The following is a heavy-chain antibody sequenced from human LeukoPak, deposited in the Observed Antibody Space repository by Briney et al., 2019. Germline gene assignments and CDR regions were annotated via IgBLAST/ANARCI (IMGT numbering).Heavy chain of an antibody. V-gene: IGHV4-39*01. Sequence: SETLSLTCTVSGGSISSSSYYWGWIRQPPGKGLEWIGSIYYSGSTYYNPSLKSRVTISVDTSKNQFSLKLSSVTAADTAVYYCARSELTYYNDSSGYYPFDYWGQGTLVTVSS. D-gene: IGHD3-22*01. CDR2: IYYSGST. CDR3: ARSELTYYNDSSGYYPFDY. J-gene: IGHJ4*02. CDR1: GGSISSSSYY.